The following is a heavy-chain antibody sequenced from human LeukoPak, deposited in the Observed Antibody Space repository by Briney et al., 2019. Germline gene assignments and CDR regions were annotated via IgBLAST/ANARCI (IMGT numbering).Heavy chain of an antibody. CDR1: GFTFSNYW. CDR3: TRVGRPIYDY. Sequence: GGSLRLSCAVSGFTFSNYWMHWARQAPGKGLVWVSRINSDGSSTNYADSVKGRFTISRDNTKNTLYLQMNSLSAEDTAVYFCTRVGRPIYDYWGQGTLVTVSS. CDR2: INSDGSST. J-gene: IGHJ4*02. V-gene: IGHV3-74*01. D-gene: IGHD3-10*01.